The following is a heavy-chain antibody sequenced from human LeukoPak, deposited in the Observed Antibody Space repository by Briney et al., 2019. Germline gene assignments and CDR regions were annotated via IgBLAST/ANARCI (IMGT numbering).Heavy chain of an antibody. J-gene: IGHJ4*02. Sequence: GGSLRLSCVASGFTFSSYGMNWVRQAPGKGLEWVSGLSGSGVSTDYADSVKGRFTISRDNSKNTLYLQMNSLRAEDTAVYYCAKDLVTVTTGDYWGQGTLVTVSS. V-gene: IGHV3-23*01. CDR3: AKDLVTVTTGDY. CDR2: LSGSGVST. D-gene: IGHD4-17*01. CDR1: GFTFSSYG.